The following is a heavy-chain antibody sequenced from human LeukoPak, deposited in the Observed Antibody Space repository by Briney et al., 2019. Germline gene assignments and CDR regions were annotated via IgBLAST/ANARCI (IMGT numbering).Heavy chain of an antibody. CDR2: ISSSGSTI. J-gene: IGHJ6*03. D-gene: IGHD3-10*01. Sequence: SGGSLRLSCAASGFTFSDFPMIWVRQAPGKGLEWVSYISSSGSTIYYADSVKGRFTISRDNAKNSLYLQMNSLRAEDTAVYYCARVGMVRYYYYYYYYMDVWGKGTTVTVSS. CDR3: ARVGMVRYYYYYYYYMDV. CDR1: GFTFSDFP. V-gene: IGHV3-11*04.